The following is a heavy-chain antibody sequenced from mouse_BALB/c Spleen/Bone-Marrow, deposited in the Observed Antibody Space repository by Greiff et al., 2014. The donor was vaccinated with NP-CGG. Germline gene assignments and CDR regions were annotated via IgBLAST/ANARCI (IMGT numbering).Heavy chain of an antibody. CDR2: INNNGGST. CDR1: GFTLSSYG. Sequence: DVHLVESGGGLVQPGGSLKLSCEASGFTLSSYGMSWVRQTPDKRLELVATINNNGGSTYYPDSVKGQFTISRDNAKNTLYLQMSSLKSEDTAMYYCARVYGWYFDVWGAGTTVTVSS. CDR3: ARVYGWYFDV. D-gene: IGHD1-1*01. J-gene: IGHJ1*01. V-gene: IGHV5-6-3*01.